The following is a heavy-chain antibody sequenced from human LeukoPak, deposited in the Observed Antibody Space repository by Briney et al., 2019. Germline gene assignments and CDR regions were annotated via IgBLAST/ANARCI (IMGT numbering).Heavy chain of an antibody. CDR3: ASARLGSGLEGAFDI. CDR1: GGSISSYF. D-gene: IGHD6-25*01. V-gene: IGHV4-59*01. Sequence: PSETLSLTCTVSGGSISSYFWSWIRQPPGKGLEWIGYIYYSGSTNYIPSLKSRVTISVDTSKNQFSLKLSSMTAADTAVYYCASARLGSGLEGAFDIWGQGTMVTVSS. J-gene: IGHJ3*02. CDR2: IYYSGST.